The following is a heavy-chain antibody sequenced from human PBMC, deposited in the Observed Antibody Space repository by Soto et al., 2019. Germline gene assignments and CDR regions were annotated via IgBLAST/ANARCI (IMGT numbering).Heavy chain of an antibody. Sequence: PGGSLRLSCAASGFTFSDYYMSWIRQAPGKGLEWVSYISSSGSTIYDADSVKGRFTISRDNAKNSLYLQMNSLRAEDTAVYYCARVGYTAMAETFDYRGQGTLVTVSS. J-gene: IGHJ4*02. CDR2: ISSSGSTI. CDR3: ARVGYTAMAETFDY. V-gene: IGHV3-11*01. D-gene: IGHD5-18*01. CDR1: GFTFSDYY.